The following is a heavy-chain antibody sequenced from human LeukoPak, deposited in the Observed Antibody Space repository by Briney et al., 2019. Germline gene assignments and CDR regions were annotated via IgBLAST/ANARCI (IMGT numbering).Heavy chain of an antibody. CDR1: GYTFTSYG. J-gene: IGHJ6*02. CDR3: ARVRSYYYYYGMDV. Sequence: ASVKVSCKASGYTFTSYGISWVRQAPGQGLEWMGWISAYNGNTNYAQKLQGRATMTTDTSTSTAYMELRSLRSDDTAVYYCARVRSYYYYYGMDVWGQGTTVTVSS. V-gene: IGHV1-18*01. CDR2: ISAYNGNT.